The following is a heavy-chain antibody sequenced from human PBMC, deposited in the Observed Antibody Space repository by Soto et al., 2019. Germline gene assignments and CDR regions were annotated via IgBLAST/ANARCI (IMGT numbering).Heavy chain of an antibody. Sequence: SATLSLTCTVSGGSISSYYWSWIRQPPGKGLEWIGYIYYSGSTDYNPSLKSRVTMSVDTSKNQFSLKLTSVTPADTAVYYCARDRGGYDPYWYFDLWGRGTLVTVSS. CDR2: IYYSGST. J-gene: IGHJ2*01. V-gene: IGHV4-59*01. CDR3: ARDRGGYDPYWYFDL. CDR1: GGSISSYY. D-gene: IGHD5-12*01.